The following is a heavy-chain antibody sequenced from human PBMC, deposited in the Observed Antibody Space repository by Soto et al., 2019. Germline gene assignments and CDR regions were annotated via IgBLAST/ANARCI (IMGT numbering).Heavy chain of an antibody. Sequence: SETLSLTCTVSGGSISSYYWSWIRQPPGKGLEWIGYIYYSGSTNYNPSLKSRVTISVDTSKNQFSLKLSSVTAADTAVYYCARWGDGSPPDYWGQGTLVTVSS. J-gene: IGHJ4*02. CDR3: ARWGDGSPPDY. CDR2: IYYSGST. D-gene: IGHD2-21*02. V-gene: IGHV4-59*01. CDR1: GGSISSYY.